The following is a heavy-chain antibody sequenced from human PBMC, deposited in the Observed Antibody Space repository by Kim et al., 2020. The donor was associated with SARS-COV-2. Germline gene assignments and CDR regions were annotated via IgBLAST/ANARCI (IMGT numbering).Heavy chain of an antibody. V-gene: IGHV1-18*01. J-gene: IGHJ6*02. Sequence: NTNYAQKRQGRVTMTTDTSTSTAYMELRSLRSDDTAVYYCARGYYGMDVWGQGTTVTVSS. CDR2: NT. CDR3: ARGYYGMDV.